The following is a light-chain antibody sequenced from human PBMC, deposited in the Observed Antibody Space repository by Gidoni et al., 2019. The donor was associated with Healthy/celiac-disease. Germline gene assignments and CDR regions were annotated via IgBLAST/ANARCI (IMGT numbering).Light chain of an antibody. Sequence: IVLTQSPATLSWSPGESATLACRASQSVSSYLAWYQQKPGQAPRLLIYGASNRATGIPARFSGSGSGTDFTLTISSLEPEDFAVYYCQQRGNSPPLTFGGGTKVEIK. J-gene: IGKJ4*01. CDR1: QSVSSY. CDR2: GAS. V-gene: IGKV3-11*01. CDR3: QQRGNSPPLT.